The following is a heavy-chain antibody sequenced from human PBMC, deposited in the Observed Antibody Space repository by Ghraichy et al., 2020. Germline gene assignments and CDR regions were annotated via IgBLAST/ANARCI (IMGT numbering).Heavy chain of an antibody. J-gene: IGHJ4*02. CDR1: GGSISRYY. Sequence: SETLSLTCSVSGGSISRYYWSWIRQPPGKGLEWIGLISYSGSTNYNPSLKSRVTLSVDTSTNQFSRNLRSVTAADQALYYCAKHDGGSGSYPIVFWGPGTLVAVSS. D-gene: IGHD3-10*01. CDR2: ISYSGST. V-gene: IGHV4-59*08. CDR3: AKHDGGSGSYPIVF.